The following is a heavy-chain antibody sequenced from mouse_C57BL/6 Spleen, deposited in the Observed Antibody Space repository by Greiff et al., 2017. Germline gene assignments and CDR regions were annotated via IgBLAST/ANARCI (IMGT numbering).Heavy chain of an antibody. CDR3: SRYSSGYGFAY. CDR1: GFTFSSYT. Sequence: EVMLVESGGGLVKPGGSLQLSCAASGFTFSSYTMSLFRQTPEKRLAWVATISGGGGNTYYPDSVKVRFTISRDNAKNTLYLPMSSLRSEDTALYYCSRYSSGYGFAYWGQGTLVTVSA. CDR2: ISGGGGNT. J-gene: IGHJ3*01. D-gene: IGHD3-2*02. V-gene: IGHV5-9*01.